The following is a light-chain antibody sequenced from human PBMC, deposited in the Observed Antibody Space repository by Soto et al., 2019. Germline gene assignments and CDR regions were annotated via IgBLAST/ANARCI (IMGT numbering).Light chain of an antibody. CDR1: QTISSW. J-gene: IGKJ1*01. CDR2: KAS. V-gene: IGKV1-5*03. Sequence: DIQMTQSPSTLSGSVGDRVTITCRASQTISSWLAWYQQKPGKAPKLLIYKASTLKSGVPSRVSGSGSGTEFTLTISSLQPDDFAPYYCEHYNCYSGAFGHGTKVELK. CDR3: EHYNCYSGA.